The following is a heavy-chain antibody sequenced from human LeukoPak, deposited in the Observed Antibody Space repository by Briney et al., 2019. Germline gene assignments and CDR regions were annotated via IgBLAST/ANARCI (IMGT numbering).Heavy chain of an antibody. V-gene: IGHV3-30-3*01. CDR1: GLTFSTLA. CDR3: ARDLSSAPHDENWAANRFDP. CDR2: ISYDGNSK. Sequence: GGSLRLSCAASGLTFSTLASHWVRQAPGKGLEWLAIISYDGNSKFYADSVRGRFTISRDNSRNTLYLQMSSLETEDTAVYYCARDLSSAPHDENWAANRFDPWGQGTLVTVSS. J-gene: IGHJ5*02. D-gene: IGHD7-27*01.